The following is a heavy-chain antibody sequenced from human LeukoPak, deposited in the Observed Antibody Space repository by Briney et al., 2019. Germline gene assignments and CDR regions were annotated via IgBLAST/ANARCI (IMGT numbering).Heavy chain of an antibody. CDR3: ARGEVSFDP. Sequence: ASVKVSCKPSGDTFTGYYMHWVRQAPGQGLEWMGWINPNTGGTYYAQKFQGRVTMTWDTSIITAYMELSRLTSDDTAVYYCARGEVSFDPWGQGTLVTVSS. CDR1: GDTFTGYY. J-gene: IGHJ5*02. CDR2: INPNTGGT. D-gene: IGHD5/OR15-5a*01. V-gene: IGHV1-2*02.